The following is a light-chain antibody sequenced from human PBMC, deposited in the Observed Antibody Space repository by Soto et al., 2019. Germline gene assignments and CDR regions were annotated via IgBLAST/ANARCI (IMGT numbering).Light chain of an antibody. Sequence: QAVVTQPPSVSAAPGQKVTISCSGSNSNIGNNYVSWYQQLPGTAPKLLIYENNKRPSGIPDRFSGSKSGTSATLGITGLQTGDEADYYCEAWDSSLSAGVFGGGTKLTVL. CDR3: EAWDSSLSAGV. J-gene: IGLJ2*01. CDR1: NSNIGNNY. CDR2: ENN. V-gene: IGLV1-51*02.